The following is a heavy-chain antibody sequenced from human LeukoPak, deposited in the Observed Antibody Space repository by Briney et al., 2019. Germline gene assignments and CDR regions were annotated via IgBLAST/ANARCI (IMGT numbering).Heavy chain of an antibody. CDR3: AKDRDGGSNTRAKGFDS. CDR1: GFTFSTYA. V-gene: IGHV3-23*01. D-gene: IGHD3-16*01. CDR2: ISAGGGTT. Sequence: GGSLRLSCAASGFTFSTYAMSWVRQAPGKGLEWVSGISAGGGTTYYAESVKGRFTISRDNSKDTLYLEVSCLRAGDTAVYYCAKDRDGGSNTRAKGFDSWGQGPLVIVSS. J-gene: IGHJ4*02.